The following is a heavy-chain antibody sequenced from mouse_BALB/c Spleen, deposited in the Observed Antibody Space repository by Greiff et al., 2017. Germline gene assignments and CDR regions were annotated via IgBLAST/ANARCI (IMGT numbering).Heavy chain of an antibody. D-gene: IGHD1-2*01. V-gene: IGHV5-6*03. CDR2: ISSGGSYT. J-gene: IGHJ4*01. CDR3: ASLTTATDYYAMDY. Sequence: EVKLMESGGGLVKPGGSLKLSCAASGFTFSSYGMSWVRQTPDKRLEWVATISSGGSYTYYPDSVKGRFTISRDNAKNTLYLQMSSLKSEDTTMYYCASLTTATDYYAMDYWGQGTSVTVSS. CDR1: GFTFSSYG.